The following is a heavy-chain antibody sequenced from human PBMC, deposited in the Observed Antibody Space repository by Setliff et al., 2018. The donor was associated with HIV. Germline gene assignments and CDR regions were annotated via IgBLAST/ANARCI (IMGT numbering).Heavy chain of an antibody. V-gene: IGHV3-73*01. J-gene: IGHJ4*02. CDR3: TRPQYIYENGGSDY. Sequence: GESLKISCAASGFTFSGSPIHWVRQASGKGLEWLGRIKDRTDNYATAYAASVKGRFTIFRDDSANTAYLQINSLEIEDTAVYYCTRPQYIYENGGSDYWGQGTQVTVSS. D-gene: IGHD3-22*01. CDR2: IKDRTDNYAT. CDR1: GFTFSGSP.